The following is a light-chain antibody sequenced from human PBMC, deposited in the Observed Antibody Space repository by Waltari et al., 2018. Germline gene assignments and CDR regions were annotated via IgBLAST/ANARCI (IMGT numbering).Light chain of an antibody. J-gene: IGLJ3*02. Sequence: QTVVTQEPSLTVSPGGTVTLACASSTGAVTSDHHPTWIQQEPGQAPRPLIYSTSNKPSWTPARFSGSLLGGKAALTLSGVQPEDEAEYYCLLHYGGAWMFGGGTKLTVL. CDR2: STS. CDR1: TGAVTSDHH. V-gene: IGLV7-43*01. CDR3: LLHYGGAWM.